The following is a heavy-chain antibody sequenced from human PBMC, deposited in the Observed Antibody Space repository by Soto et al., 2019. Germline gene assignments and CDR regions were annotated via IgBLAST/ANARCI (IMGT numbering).Heavy chain of an antibody. Sequence: VGSLRLSCAASEFTFRSYWMHWVRQSPGKGLVWVSRISGDGSSTTYADSVRGRFTISRDNAKNTVYLQMDSLRAEDTAVYYCARSLPGTYGAFDLWGQGTMVTVSS. D-gene: IGHD1-7*01. CDR3: ARSLPGTYGAFDL. J-gene: IGHJ3*01. CDR1: EFTFRSYW. V-gene: IGHV3-74*01. CDR2: ISGDGSST.